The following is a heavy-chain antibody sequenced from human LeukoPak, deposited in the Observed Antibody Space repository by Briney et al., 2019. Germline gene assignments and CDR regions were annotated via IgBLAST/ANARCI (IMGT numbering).Heavy chain of an antibody. Sequence: SVKVSCKASGGTFSSYAVSWVRQAPGQGLEWMGGIIPIFGTANYAQKFQGRVTITADESTSTAYMELSSLRSEDTAVYYCARGLCSGGSCYSRNWFDPWGQGTLVTVSS. V-gene: IGHV1-69*13. CDR2: IIPIFGTA. J-gene: IGHJ5*02. CDR3: ARGLCSGGSCYSRNWFDP. D-gene: IGHD2-15*01. CDR1: GGTFSSYA.